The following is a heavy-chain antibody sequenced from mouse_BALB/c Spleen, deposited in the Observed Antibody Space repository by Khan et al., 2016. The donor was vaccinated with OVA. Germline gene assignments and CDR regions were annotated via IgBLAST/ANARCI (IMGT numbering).Heavy chain of an antibody. V-gene: IGHV1S29*02. J-gene: IGHJ2*01. Sequence: EVQLQESGPELMKPGASVKISCKASGYTFTDYNMHWVKQSHGKSFEWIGYIYPYSGNIGYNQKFKSKVTLTLDNSSSTAHMELRSLKSDDSAVFYCARSRGPGYDYCFDYWGQGTTLTVSS. CDR1: GYTFTDYN. D-gene: IGHD2-4*01. CDR3: ARSRGPGYDYCFDY. CDR2: IYPYSGNI.